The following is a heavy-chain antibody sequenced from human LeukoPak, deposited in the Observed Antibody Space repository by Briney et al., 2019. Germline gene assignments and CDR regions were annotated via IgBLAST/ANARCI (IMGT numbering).Heavy chain of an antibody. CDR3: ATPTGYCSGGSCYPPLYFQH. V-gene: IGHV1-24*01. CDR1: GYTFTSYG. J-gene: IGHJ1*01. Sequence: VASVKVSCKASGYTFTSYGISWVRQAPGQGLEWMGGFDPEDGETIYAQKFQGRVTMTEDTSTDTAYMELSSLRSEDTAVYYCATPTGYCSGGSCYPPLYFQHWGQGTLVTVSS. D-gene: IGHD2-15*01. CDR2: FDPEDGET.